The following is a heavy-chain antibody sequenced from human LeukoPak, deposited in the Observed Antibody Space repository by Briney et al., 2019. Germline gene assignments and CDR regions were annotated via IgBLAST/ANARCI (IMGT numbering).Heavy chain of an antibody. V-gene: IGHV4-39*07. J-gene: IGHJ4*02. CDR1: GGSFSSLIYY. CDR3: ARDGPIK. D-gene: IGHD5-24*01. CDR2: IHYSGST. Sequence: SETLSLTCTVSGGSFSSLIYYWGWIAQPPGKGLEWIGSIHYSGSTYYSPSLKSRVTISVDTSRNQFSLKLTSVTAADTAVYYCARDGPIKWGQGTLVTVSS.